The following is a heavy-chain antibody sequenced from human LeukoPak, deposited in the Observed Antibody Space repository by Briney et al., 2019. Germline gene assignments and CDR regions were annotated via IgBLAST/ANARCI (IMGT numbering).Heavy chain of an antibody. CDR2: INHSGST. V-gene: IGHV4-34*01. J-gene: IGHJ5*02. D-gene: IGHD1-1*01. CDR1: GGSFSGYY. CDR3: ARGPYNWNDGGWFDP. Sequence: SETLSLTCAAYGGSFSGYYWSWIRQPPGKGLEWIGEINHSGSTNYNPSLKSRVTISVDTSKNQFSLKLSSVTAADTAVYYCARGPYNWNDGGWFDPWGQGTLVTVSS.